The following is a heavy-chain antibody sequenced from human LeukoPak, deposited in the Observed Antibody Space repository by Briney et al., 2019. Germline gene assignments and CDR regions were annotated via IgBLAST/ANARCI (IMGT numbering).Heavy chain of an antibody. D-gene: IGHD1-26*01. J-gene: IGHJ4*02. CDR2: IYPDDSET. CDR1: GYSFNSYW. CDR3: ARHGGSGTYFISIHS. Sequence: GESLKISCKGTGYSFNSYWIGWVRQMPGKGLEWMGIIYPDDSETRYSPSFQGQVTISADKSTSTAYLQWSSLKASDTAIYYCARHGGSGTYFISIHSWGQGTLVTVSS. V-gene: IGHV5-51*01.